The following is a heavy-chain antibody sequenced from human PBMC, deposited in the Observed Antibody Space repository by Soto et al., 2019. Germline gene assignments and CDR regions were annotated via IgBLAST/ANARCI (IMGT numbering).Heavy chain of an antibody. CDR3: APRATMTIFGLIIDNVIWFDP. CDR2: IYWDGDK. V-gene: IGHV2-5*02. D-gene: IGHD3-3*01. Sequence: QINLIESGPTLVKPTQTLTLTCTFSGFSLSTSGAAVGWVRQPPGRALEWLALIYWDGDKRYNASLGNRLTITKDTSMNQVVLTLTNVDPADTATYYCAPRATMTIFGLIIDNVIWFDPWGQGTRVIVSS. J-gene: IGHJ5*02. CDR1: GFSLSTSGAA.